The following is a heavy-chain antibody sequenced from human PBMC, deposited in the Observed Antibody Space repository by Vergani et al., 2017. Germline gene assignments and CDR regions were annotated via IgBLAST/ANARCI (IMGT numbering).Heavy chain of an antibody. D-gene: IGHD5-12*01. Sequence: QVQLQESGPGLVKPSETLFLTCTVSGGSISSYYWSWIRQPPGKGLEWIGYIYYSWSTNYNPSLKSRVTISVDTSKNQFSLKLSSVTAADTAVYYCARDLGSGXYDSDWYYYYGMDVWGQGTTVTVSS. V-gene: IGHV4-59*01. J-gene: IGHJ6*02. CDR2: IYYSWST. CDR3: ARDLGSGXYDSDWYYYYGMDV. CDR1: GGSISSYY.